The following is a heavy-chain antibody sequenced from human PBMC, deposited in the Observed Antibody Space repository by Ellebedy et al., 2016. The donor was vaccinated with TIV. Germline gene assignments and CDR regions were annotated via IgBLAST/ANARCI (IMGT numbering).Heavy chain of an antibody. CDR2: IKSKVDGGTT. V-gene: IGHV3-15*01. J-gene: IGHJ4*02. CDR3: ATENVIREFEWDFFDF. D-gene: IGHD3-9*01. CDR1: GFTFSNVW. Sequence: GGSLRLSXTASGFTFSNVWMTWVRQAPGKGLEWIGHIKSKVDGGTTDHAAPVKGRFTISRDDSKNTLYLQMNSLKVEDTAVYYCATENVIREFEWDFFDFWGLGVLVTVSS.